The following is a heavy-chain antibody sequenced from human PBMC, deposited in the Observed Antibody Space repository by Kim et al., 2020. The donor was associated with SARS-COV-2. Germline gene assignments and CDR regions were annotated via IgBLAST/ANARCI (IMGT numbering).Heavy chain of an antibody. CDR3: ARERGGGNEDS. J-gene: IGHJ4*02. D-gene: IGHD2-15*01. Sequence: GGSLRLSCAASGFTFSNYWMHWVRQVPGKGLAWASLISSDGSRTHYADSVKGRFSISRDNAKNTLDLEMNGLRAEDTAVYYCARERGGGNEDSWGQGTLV. V-gene: IGHV3-74*01. CDR2: ISSDGSRT. CDR1: GFTFSNYW.